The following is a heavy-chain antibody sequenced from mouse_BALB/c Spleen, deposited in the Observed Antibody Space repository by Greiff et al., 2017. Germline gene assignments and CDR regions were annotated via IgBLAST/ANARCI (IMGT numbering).Heavy chain of an antibody. CDR1: GYTFTDYN. Sequence: EVQLQQSGPELVKPGASVKIPCKASGYTFTDYNMDWVKQSHGKSLEWIGDINPNNGGTIYNQKFKGKATLTVDKSSSTAYMELRSLTSEDTAVYYCARRALYYRPPWFAYWGQGTLVTVSA. CDR3: ARRALYYRPPWFAY. V-gene: IGHV1-18*01. D-gene: IGHD2-14*01. J-gene: IGHJ3*01. CDR2: INPNNGGT.